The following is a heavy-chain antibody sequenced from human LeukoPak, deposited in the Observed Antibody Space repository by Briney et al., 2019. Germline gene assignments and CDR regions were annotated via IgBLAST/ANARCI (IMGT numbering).Heavy chain of an antibody. D-gene: IGHD3-16*01. CDR1: GFTFSGYW. Sequence: GGSLRLSCAASGFTFSGYWMTWVRQAPGKGLEWVANIKHNGDELNYVDSVEDRFTISRDNAKNSLYLHMTSLRAEDTAVYYCARELRTFDSWGQGTLVTVSS. CDR3: ARELRTFDS. CDR2: IKHNGDEL. J-gene: IGHJ4*02. V-gene: IGHV3-7*01.